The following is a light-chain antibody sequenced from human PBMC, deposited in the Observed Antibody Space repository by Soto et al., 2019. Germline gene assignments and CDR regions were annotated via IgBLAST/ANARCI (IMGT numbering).Light chain of an antibody. Sequence: EIVLTQSPGTLSLSPGERATLSCRASQSFTSNYLAWYQQKPGQAPRLLVYGASSRATGISDRFSGSGSGTDLTLTISRLEPEDFAVYYCQHYVSPPITFGQGTRLEIK. CDR1: QSFTSNY. J-gene: IGKJ5*01. CDR2: GAS. V-gene: IGKV3-20*01. CDR3: QHYVSPPIT.